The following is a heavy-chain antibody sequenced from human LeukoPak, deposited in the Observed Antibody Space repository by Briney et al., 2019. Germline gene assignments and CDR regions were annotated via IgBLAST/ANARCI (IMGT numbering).Heavy chain of an antibody. CDR3: AKATSPYDYVWGTSD. J-gene: IGHJ4*02. Sequence: PGGSLRLSCAVSGFTFSSYGMHWVRQAPGKGLEWVAVTSYNGRESYYVDSVKGRFTISRDNSKNTLYLQMNSVTTDDTAVYYCAKATSPYDYVWGTSDWGQGTLVTVSS. V-gene: IGHV3-30*18. CDR2: TSYNGRES. CDR1: GFTFSSYG. D-gene: IGHD3-16*01.